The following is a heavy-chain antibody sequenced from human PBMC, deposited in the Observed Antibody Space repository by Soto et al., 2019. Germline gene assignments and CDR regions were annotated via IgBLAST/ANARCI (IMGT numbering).Heavy chain of an antibody. D-gene: IGHD6-19*01. CDR3: TRQSHSSGWSYLGY. CDR2: IRSKANSYAT. V-gene: IGHV3-73*01. CDR1: GFTFSGSA. J-gene: IGHJ4*02. Sequence: EVQLVESGGGLVQPGGSLKLSCAASGFTFSGSAMHWVRQASGKGLEWVGRIRSKANSYATAYAASVKGRFTISRDESNKTAYLQIKSLNSEDTAVYYCTRQSHSSGWSYLGYWGQATRVTVCS.